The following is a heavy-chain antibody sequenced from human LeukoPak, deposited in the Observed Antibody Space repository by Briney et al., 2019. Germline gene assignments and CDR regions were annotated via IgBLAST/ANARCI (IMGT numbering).Heavy chain of an antibody. CDR1: GFTFSSYS. V-gene: IGHV3-21*01. J-gene: IGHJ3*02. Sequence: GGSLRLSCAASGFTFSSYSMNWVRQAPGKGLEWVSSISSSSSYIYYADSVKGRFTISRDNAKNSLYLQMNSLRAEDTAVYYCARGSVGGAFDIWGQGTMVTVSS. CDR3: ARGSVGGAFDI. CDR2: ISSSSSYI.